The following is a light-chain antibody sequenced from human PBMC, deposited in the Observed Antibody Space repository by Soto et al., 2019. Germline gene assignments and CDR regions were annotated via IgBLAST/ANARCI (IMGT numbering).Light chain of an antibody. CDR2: EVS. V-gene: IGLV2-8*01. CDR3: SSYAGSNNYV. J-gene: IGLJ1*01. CDR1: SSDVGGYSS. Sequence: QSALTQPASASGSPGQSVTISCTGTSSDVGGYSSVSWYQLHPGKAPKLMVYEVSKRPSGVPDRFSGSKSGNTASLTVSGLQAEDEDDYYCSSYAGSNNYVFGTGTKVTVL.